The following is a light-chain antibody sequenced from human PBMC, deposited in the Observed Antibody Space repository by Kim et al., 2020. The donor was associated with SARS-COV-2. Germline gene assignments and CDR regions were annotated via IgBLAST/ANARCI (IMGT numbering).Light chain of an antibody. J-gene: IGLJ1*01. CDR3: SSYTGSRSYV. Sequence: QSALTQPVSVSGSPGQSITISCSGTSSDVGAYNYVSWYQHYPGKTPKLMIFNVSQRPSGVSDRFSCSKSGNTASLTISGLQGDDEADYFCSSYTGSRSYVFGTGTKVNVL. CDR1: SSDVGAYNY. CDR2: NVS. V-gene: IGLV2-14*03.